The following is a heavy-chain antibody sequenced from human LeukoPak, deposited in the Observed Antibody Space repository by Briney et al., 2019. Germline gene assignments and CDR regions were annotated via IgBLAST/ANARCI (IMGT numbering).Heavy chain of an antibody. CDR2: ISWNSKMI. Sequence: GGSLRLSCAASGFTFDDYAVHWVRQVPGKGLEWVSGISWNSKMIDYADSVKGRFTISRDNAKNSLYLQMNSLRAEDTALYYCAKTRSNSLYSGSLVWFDYWGQGTLVTVPS. CDR1: GFTFDDYA. CDR3: AKTRSNSLYSGSLVWFDY. J-gene: IGHJ4*02. V-gene: IGHV3-9*01. D-gene: IGHD1-26*01.